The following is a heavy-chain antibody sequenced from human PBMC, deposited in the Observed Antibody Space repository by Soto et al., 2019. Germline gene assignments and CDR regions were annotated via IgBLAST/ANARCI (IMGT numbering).Heavy chain of an antibody. J-gene: IGHJ6*02. D-gene: IGHD4-17*01. V-gene: IGHV5-51*01. CDR3: ARHPTRSLYGDYVRRYYYYGMDV. Sequence: ETLSLTCSVSGYSINRGYYWGWVRQMPGKGLEWMGIIYPGDSDTRYSPSFQGQVTISADKSISTAYLQWSSLKASDTAMYYCARHPTRSLYGDYVRRYYYYGMDVWGQGTTVTVSS. CDR2: IYPGDSDT. CDR1: GYSINRGYY.